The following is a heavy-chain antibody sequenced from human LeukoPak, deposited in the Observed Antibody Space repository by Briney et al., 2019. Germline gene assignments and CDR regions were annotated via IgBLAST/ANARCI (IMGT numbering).Heavy chain of an antibody. CDR3: ARDSVLRYFDWLFPYYMDV. Sequence: PGGPLRLSGAASGSTFSDYYMSGIRQAPGKGLGWVSYISTSGSTIYYADSVKGRFTISRDNAKNSLYLQMNSLRAEDTAVYYCARDSVLRYFDWLFPYYMDVWGKGTTVTTSS. CDR2: ISTSGSTI. CDR1: GSTFSDYY. J-gene: IGHJ6*03. D-gene: IGHD3-9*01. V-gene: IGHV3-11*01.